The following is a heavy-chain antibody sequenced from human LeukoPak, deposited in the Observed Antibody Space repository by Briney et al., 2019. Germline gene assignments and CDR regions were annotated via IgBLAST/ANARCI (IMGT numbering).Heavy chain of an antibody. Sequence: ASVKVSCKASGYTFTGYYMHWVRQAPGQGLEWMGRINPNSGGTNYARKFQGRVTMTRDTSISTAYMELSRLRSDDTAVYYCARVLWFGELSHYYYMDVWGKGTTVTVSS. CDR2: INPNSGGT. CDR3: ARVLWFGELSHYYYMDV. CDR1: GYTFTGYY. V-gene: IGHV1-2*06. J-gene: IGHJ6*03. D-gene: IGHD3-10*01.